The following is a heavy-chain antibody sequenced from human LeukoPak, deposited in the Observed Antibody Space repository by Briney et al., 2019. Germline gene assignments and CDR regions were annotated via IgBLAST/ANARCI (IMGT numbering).Heavy chain of an antibody. CDR3: ARDLTNSWSIHNWFDP. D-gene: IGHD6-13*01. V-gene: IGHV4-4*07. J-gene: IGHJ5*02. CDR2: IYTSGST. Sequence: SETLSLTCTVSGGSISSYYWSWIRQPAGKGLEWIGRIYTSGSTNYNPSLKSRVTISVDTSKNQFSLKLSSVTAADTAVYYCARDLTNSWSIHNWFDPWGQGTLVTVSS. CDR1: GGSISSYY.